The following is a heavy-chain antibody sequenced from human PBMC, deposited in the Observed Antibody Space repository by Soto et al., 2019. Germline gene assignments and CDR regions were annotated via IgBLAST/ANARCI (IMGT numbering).Heavy chain of an antibody. D-gene: IGHD5-18*01. V-gene: IGHV3-30*18. J-gene: IGHJ4*02. CDR2: ISYDGSNK. CDR3: AKDVGYVLYYFDY. Sequence: QVQLVESGGGVVQPGRSLRLSCAASGFTFSSYGMHWVRQAPGKGLEWVAVISYDGSNKYYADSVKGRFTISRDNSKNTLYLQMNSLRAEDTAVYYCAKDVGYVLYYFDYWGQGTLVTVSS. CDR1: GFTFSSYG.